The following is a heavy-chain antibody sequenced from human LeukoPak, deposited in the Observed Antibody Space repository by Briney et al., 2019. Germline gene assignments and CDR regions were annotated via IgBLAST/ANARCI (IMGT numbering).Heavy chain of an antibody. Sequence: PGGSLRLSCAASGFTFSSYGMHWVRQAPGKGLEWVAVISYDGSNKYYADSVKGRFTISRDNSKNTLYLQMNSLRAEDTAVYYCARDIGVDYWGQGTLVTVSS. J-gene: IGHJ4*02. CDR3: ARDIGVDY. CDR1: GFTFSSYG. D-gene: IGHD3-10*01. CDR2: ISYDGSNK. V-gene: IGHV3-30*03.